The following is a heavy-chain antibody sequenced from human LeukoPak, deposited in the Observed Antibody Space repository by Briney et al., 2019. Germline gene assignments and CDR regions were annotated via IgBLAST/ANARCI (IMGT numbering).Heavy chain of an antibody. D-gene: IGHD1-26*01. CDR2: IYDRGST. CDR1: GGSISSYY. V-gene: IGHV4-59*01. J-gene: IGHJ3*02. CDR3: ARDKWELLFALDI. Sequence: PSETLSLTCTVSGGSISSYYWSWIRQSPGKGLEWIGYIYDRGSTNYNPSLKSRVTISVDTSKNQFSLKLSSVTAADTAVYYCARDKWELLFALDIWGQGTMVTVSS.